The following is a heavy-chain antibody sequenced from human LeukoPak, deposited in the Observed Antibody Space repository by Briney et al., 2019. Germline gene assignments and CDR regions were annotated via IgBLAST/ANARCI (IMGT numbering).Heavy chain of an antibody. Sequence: ASVKVSCKASGYTVTSYAMNWVRQAPGQGLEWMGWINTNTGNPTYAQGFTGRFVFSLDTSVSTAYLQISSLKAEDTAVYYCATLYYYDSSGYYWGGEFDYWGQGTLVTVSS. J-gene: IGHJ4*02. V-gene: IGHV7-4-1*02. CDR2: INTNTGNP. D-gene: IGHD3-22*01. CDR1: GYTVTSYA. CDR3: ATLYYYDSSGYYWGGEFDY.